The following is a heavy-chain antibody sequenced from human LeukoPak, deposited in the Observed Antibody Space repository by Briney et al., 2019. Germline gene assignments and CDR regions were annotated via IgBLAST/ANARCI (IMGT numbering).Heavy chain of an antibody. J-gene: IGHJ3*02. D-gene: IGHD3-10*01. CDR2: MNPNSGNT. Sequence: SVKVSCKASGYTFTSYDINWVRQATGQGLECMGWMNPNSGNTGYAQKFQGRVTMTRNTSISTASMQLSSLRSEDPAVYYCAIFGEYAFAIWGQGTMVTVSS. CDR1: GYTFTSYD. V-gene: IGHV1-8*01. CDR3: AIFGEYAFAI.